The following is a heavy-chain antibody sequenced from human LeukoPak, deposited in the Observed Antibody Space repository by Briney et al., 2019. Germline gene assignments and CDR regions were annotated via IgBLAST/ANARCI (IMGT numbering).Heavy chain of an antibody. Sequence: SETLSLTCTVSGGSISSSSYYWGWIRQPPGKGLEWIGSIYYSGSTYYNPSLKSRVTISVDTSKNQFSLKLSSVTAADTAVYYCARHVVDIVATSAFYSWFDPWGQGTLVTVSS. V-gene: IGHV4-39*01. D-gene: IGHD5-12*01. J-gene: IGHJ5*02. CDR1: GGSISSSSYY. CDR2: IYYSGST. CDR3: ARHVVDIVATSAFYSWFDP.